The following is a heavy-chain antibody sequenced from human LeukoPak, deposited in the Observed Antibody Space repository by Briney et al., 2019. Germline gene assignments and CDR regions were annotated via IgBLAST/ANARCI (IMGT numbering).Heavy chain of an antibody. J-gene: IGHJ6*03. Sequence: PSETLSLTCTDSGGSISSYYWSWIRHPPGKGLEWIGRIYTSGSTNYNPSLKSRVTMSVDTSKNQFFLKLSSVTAADTAVYYCARFEPYYYYMDVWGKGTTVTVSS. CDR3: ARFEPYYYYMDV. CDR2: IYTSGST. CDR1: GGSISSYY. V-gene: IGHV4-4*07.